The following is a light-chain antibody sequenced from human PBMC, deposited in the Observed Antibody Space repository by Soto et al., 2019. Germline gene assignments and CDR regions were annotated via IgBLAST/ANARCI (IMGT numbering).Light chain of an antibody. CDR3: QQYGRSPPWT. CDR2: GAS. V-gene: IGKV3-20*01. J-gene: IGKJ1*01. Sequence: VITRCPGKQYLTPGERATLSCRASQSVSSKYLAWYQQKVGQAPRLLIYGASSRATGIPDRFSGSGSGTDFTLTISRLEPEDFAVYYCQQYGRSPPWTFGQGTKV. CDR1: QSVSSKY.